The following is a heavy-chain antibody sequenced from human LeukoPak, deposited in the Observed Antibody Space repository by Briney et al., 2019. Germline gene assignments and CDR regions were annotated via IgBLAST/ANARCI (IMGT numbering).Heavy chain of an antibody. D-gene: IGHD1-26*01. CDR1: GYTFTGYY. CDR2: INPNSGGT. J-gene: IGHJ3*02. Sequence: GASVKVSCEASGYTFTGYYMHWVRQAPGQGLEWMGWINPNSGGTNYAQKFQGWVTMTRDTSISTAYMELSRLRSDDTAVYYCARVFFSTNSYSGSYYGEGAFDIWGQGTMVTVSS. CDR3: ARVFFSTNSYSGSYYGEGAFDI. V-gene: IGHV1-2*04.